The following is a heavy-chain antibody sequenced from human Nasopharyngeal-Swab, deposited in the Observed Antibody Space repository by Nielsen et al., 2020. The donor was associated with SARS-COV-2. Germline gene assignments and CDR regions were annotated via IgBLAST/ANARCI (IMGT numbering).Heavy chain of an antibody. CDR1: GGSISGYY. Sequence: GSLRLSCTVSGGSISGYYWSWIRQPPGKGLEWFGNIYYTGSTKYNPSLKSRVTISIDTSKNQFSLKLSSVTAADTAVYYWARDRPNYGMDVWGRGTTVTVSS. CDR3: ARDRPNYGMDV. J-gene: IGHJ6*02. V-gene: IGHV4-59*01. CDR2: IYYTGST.